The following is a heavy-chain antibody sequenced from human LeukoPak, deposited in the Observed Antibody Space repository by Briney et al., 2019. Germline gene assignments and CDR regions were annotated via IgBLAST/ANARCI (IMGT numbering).Heavy chain of an antibody. CDR1: GFTFSSYS. Sequence: GGSLRLSCAASGFTFSSYSMNWVRQAPGKGLEWVSYISSSSSIIYYADSVKGRFTISRDNAKNSLYLQMNSLRAEDTAVYYCARDGGSWYPADAFDIWGRGTMVTVSS. CDR3: ARDGGSWYPADAFDI. J-gene: IGHJ3*02. D-gene: IGHD6-13*01. CDR2: ISSSSSII. V-gene: IGHV3-48*01.